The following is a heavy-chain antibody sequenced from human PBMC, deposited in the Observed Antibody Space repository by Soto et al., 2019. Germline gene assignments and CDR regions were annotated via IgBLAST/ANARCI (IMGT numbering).Heavy chain of an antibody. CDR2: IWYDGSNK. CDR3: ARGLGYSGYRFYGMDV. J-gene: IGHJ6*02. CDR1: GFTFSSYG. D-gene: IGHD5-12*01. V-gene: IGHV3-33*01. Sequence: QVQLVESGGGVVQPGRSLGLSCAASGFTFSSYGMHWVRQAPGKGLEWVAVIWYDGSNKYYADSVKGRFTISRDNSKNTLYLQMNSLRAEDTAVYYCARGLGYSGYRFYGMDVWGQGTTVTVSS.